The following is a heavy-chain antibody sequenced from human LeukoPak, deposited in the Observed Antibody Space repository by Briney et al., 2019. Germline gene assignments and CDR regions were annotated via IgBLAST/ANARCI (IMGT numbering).Heavy chain of an antibody. CDR3: ARDSIITSYNWFDP. Sequence: GGSLRLSCAASGFTFSSYEMNWVRQAPGKGLEWVSYISSSGSTIYYADSVKGRFTISRDNAKNSLYLQMNSLRAEDTAVYYCARDSIITSYNWFDPWGQGTLVTVSS. V-gene: IGHV3-48*03. J-gene: IGHJ5*02. CDR1: GFTFSSYE. CDR2: ISSSGSTI. D-gene: IGHD3-22*01.